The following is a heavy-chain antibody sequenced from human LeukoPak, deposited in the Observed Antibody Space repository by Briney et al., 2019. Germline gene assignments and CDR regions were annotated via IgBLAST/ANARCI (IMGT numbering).Heavy chain of an antibody. D-gene: IGHD6-19*01. CDR2: ISYDGSNK. CDR3: AKDILRQWLGGFDY. J-gene: IGHJ4*02. Sequence: GGSLRLSCAASGFTLSSLGIRWVRPDPGEGLGWVGVISYDGSNKYYTDSVKGRFTISRDNSKNTLYLQMNSLRAEDTALYYCAKDILRQWLGGFDYWGQGPLVTVSS. CDR1: GFTLSSLG. V-gene: IGHV3-30*18.